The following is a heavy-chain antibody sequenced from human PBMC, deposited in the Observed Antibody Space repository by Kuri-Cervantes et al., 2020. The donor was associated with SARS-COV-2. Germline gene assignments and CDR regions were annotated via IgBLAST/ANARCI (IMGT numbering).Heavy chain of an antibody. J-gene: IGHJ6*03. CDR1: EFGFSRYA. V-gene: IGHV3-30-3*01. CDR2: TSFDGTKK. Sequence: GGSLRLSCSDSEFGFSRYAMHWVRQAPGKGLEWVAQTSFDGTKKYYAESVKGRFIISRDNSVSTVYLQMNSLRAEDTAVYYCARGEALYYYMDVWGKGTTVTVSS. CDR3: ARGEALYYYMDV.